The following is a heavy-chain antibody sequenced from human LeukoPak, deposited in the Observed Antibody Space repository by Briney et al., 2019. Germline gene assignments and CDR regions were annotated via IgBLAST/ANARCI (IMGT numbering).Heavy chain of an antibody. V-gene: IGHV1-18*01. CDR3: ARGNLLIRGVTPLDY. Sequence: ASVKVSCKASGYTFTSYGISWVRQAPGQGLEWIGWISAYNGNTNYAQKLQGRVTMTTDTSTSTAYMELRSLRSDDTAVYYCARGNLLIRGVTPLDYWGQGTLVTVSS. J-gene: IGHJ4*02. CDR2: ISAYNGNT. CDR1: GYTFTSYG. D-gene: IGHD3-10*01.